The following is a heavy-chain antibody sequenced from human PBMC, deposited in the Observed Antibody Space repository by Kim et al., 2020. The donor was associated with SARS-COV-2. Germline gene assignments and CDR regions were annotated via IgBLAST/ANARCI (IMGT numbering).Heavy chain of an antibody. J-gene: IGHJ1*01. V-gene: IGHV5-51*01. Sequence: GESLKISCKASGYTFTNYWIGWVRQMPGKGLEWMGIIFPGDSTTTYNPSFQGQVTMSFDKSISTAYLQWSSLKASDTAVYYCARNGGIPIWFQYWGQGTL. CDR3: ARNGGIPIWFQY. D-gene: IGHD2-21*01. CDR2: IFPGDSTT. CDR1: GYTFTNYW.